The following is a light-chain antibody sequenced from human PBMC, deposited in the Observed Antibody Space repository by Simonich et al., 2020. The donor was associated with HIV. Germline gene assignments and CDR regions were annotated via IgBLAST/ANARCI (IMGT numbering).Light chain of an antibody. Sequence: IVMSQSPATLSVSPGARATLSCRDSQSVTTNVAWYQQKPGQAPRLLIYAASPRATGIPARFSASGSGTEFTLTISSIQSEDFAVYYCQQYNTWVSITFGQGTRLEMK. CDR3: QQYNTWVSIT. J-gene: IGKJ5*01. CDR1: QSVTTN. V-gene: IGKV3-15*01. CDR2: AAS.